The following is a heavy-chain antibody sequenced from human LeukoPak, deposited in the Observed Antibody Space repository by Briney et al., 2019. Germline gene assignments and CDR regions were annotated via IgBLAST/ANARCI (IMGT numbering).Heavy chain of an antibody. J-gene: IGHJ4*02. D-gene: IGHD3-10*01. CDR1: GGTFSGYY. V-gene: IGHV4-34*01. CDR2: INHSGST. CDR3: ARGGVPSRSYYYAVYDY. Sequence: SETLPLTCLVYGGTFSGYYWHWIRQPPGKGLEWIGQINHSGSTNYNASLKSRVTISIDTSKNQFSLKLSSVAAADTAVYYCARGGVPSRSYYYAVYDYRGQQTLVT.